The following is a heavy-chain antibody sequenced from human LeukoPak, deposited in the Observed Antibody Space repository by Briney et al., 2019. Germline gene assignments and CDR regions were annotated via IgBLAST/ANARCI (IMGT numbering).Heavy chain of an antibody. D-gene: IGHD1-26*01. CDR2: IYYSGST. Sequence: SETLSLTCTVSGVSIRSISFYWGWIRQPPGKGLEWIGSIYYSGSTYYRPSLKSRVTMSVDTSKNQFSLRLSSVTAADTAVYYCARGLRWDLTISGTSTFDYWGQGSLVTVSS. CDR3: ARGLRWDLTISGTSTFDY. V-gene: IGHV4-39*01. CDR1: GVSIRSISFY. J-gene: IGHJ4*02.